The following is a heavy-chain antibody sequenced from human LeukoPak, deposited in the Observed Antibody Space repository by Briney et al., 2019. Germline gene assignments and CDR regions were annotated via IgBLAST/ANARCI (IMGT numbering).Heavy chain of an antibody. CDR1: GFTFSSYG. V-gene: IGHV3-30*18. J-gene: IGHJ4*02. CDR2: ISYDGSNK. CDR3: AKASFDY. Sequence: GGSLRLSCAASGFTFSSYGMHWVRQAPGKGLEWVAVISYDGSNKYYADSVKGRFTVSRDNSKNTLYLQMNSLRAEDTAVYYCAKASFDYWGQGTLVTVSS.